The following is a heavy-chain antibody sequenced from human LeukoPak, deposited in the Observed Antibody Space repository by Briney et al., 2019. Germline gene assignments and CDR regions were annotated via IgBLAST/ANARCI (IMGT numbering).Heavy chain of an antibody. Sequence: GGSLRLSCAASGFTFDDYAMHWVRHAPGKGLEWVSGISWNSGSIGYADSVKGRFTISRDNAKNSLYLQMNSLRAEDTALYYCAKDYDSYGSGYFDYWGQGTLVTVSS. CDR1: GFTFDDYA. CDR3: AKDYDSYGSGYFDY. CDR2: ISWNSGSI. D-gene: IGHD5-18*01. J-gene: IGHJ4*02. V-gene: IGHV3-9*01.